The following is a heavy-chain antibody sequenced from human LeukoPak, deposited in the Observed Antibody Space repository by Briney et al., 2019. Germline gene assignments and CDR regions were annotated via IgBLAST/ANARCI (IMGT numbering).Heavy chain of an antibody. Sequence: SETLSLTCSVSTDSTNTYYWSWIRQSPGKGLEWIGHIYHSGSTDYNPSFKSRVTVSIDMSKKEFSLKLTSVTVADTAVYYCARGASIAARYWFDPWGQGTLVTVSS. CDR2: IYHSGST. J-gene: IGHJ5*02. CDR3: ARGASIAARYWFDP. D-gene: IGHD6-6*01. CDR1: TDSTNTYY. V-gene: IGHV4-59*01.